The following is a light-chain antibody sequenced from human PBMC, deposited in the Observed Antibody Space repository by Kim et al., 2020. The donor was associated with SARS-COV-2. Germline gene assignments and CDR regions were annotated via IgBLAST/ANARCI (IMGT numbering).Light chain of an antibody. Sequence: DVVMTQSPLSLPVTLGQPASISCRSSQSLVHSDGNTYLNWFHQRPGQSPRRLIYKVSNRDSGVPDRFSGSGSGIDFTLKISGGEAEDVGVYYCMQGTHWPRTFGQGTKLAI. CDR3: MQGTHWPRT. CDR2: KVS. CDR1: QSLVHSDGNTY. J-gene: IGKJ2*01. V-gene: IGKV2-30*02.